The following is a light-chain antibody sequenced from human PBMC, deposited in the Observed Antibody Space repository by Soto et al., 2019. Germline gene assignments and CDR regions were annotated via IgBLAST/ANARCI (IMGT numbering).Light chain of an antibody. CDR2: GAS. CDR3: QQYGSSLIT. J-gene: IGKJ5*01. Sequence: EIVLTQSPGTLSLSPGERATLSCRASQSVSSSYLAWYQQKPGQAPRLLIYGASSRATGIPGRFSGSGSGTDFTLTISRLEPEDFAVYYCQQYGSSLITFGQGTRLRLN. V-gene: IGKV3-20*01. CDR1: QSVSSSY.